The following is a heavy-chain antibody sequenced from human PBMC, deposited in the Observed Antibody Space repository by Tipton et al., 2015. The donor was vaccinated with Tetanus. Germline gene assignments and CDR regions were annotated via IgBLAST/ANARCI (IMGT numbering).Heavy chain of an antibody. Sequence: TLSLTCTVSGGSVSSGSSYWTWIRQAAGKGLQWIGRIYGTGTTDYNPSLQSRVTMSIDTSKNQVSLKLTSVTAADTASYYCARERGYYVNAMDVWGQGTTVTVSS. CDR3: ARERGYYVNAMDV. CDR1: GGSVSSGSSY. V-gene: IGHV4-61*02. CDR2: IYGTGTT. J-gene: IGHJ6*02. D-gene: IGHD3-16*01.